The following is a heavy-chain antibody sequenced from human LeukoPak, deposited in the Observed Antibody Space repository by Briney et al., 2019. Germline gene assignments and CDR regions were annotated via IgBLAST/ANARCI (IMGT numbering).Heavy chain of an antibody. J-gene: IGHJ6*03. CDR3: ARGGYSYGDTYYYMDV. CDR2: IIPIFGTA. D-gene: IGHD5-18*01. Sequence: SVKVSCKASGGTCSSYAISWARQAPGQGLEWVGGIIPIFGTANYAQKFQSRVTITTDESTSTAYMELSSLRSEDTAVYYCARGGYSYGDTYYYMDVWGKGTTVTVSS. CDR1: GGTCSSYA. V-gene: IGHV1-69*05.